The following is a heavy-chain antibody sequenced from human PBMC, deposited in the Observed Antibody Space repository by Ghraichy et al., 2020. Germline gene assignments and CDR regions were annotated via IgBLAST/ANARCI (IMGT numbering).Heavy chain of an antibody. V-gene: IGHV4-34*01. D-gene: IGHD5-12*01. J-gene: IGHJ4*02. Sequence: SETLSLTCAAYGGSFSGYFWTWIRQPPGKGLEWIGEIDHSGSTLYNPSLKSRVTVSVDPSKNQFLLKLSSVAAADTAVYYCGRKAHYDSVDYWGQGTLVIVSS. CDR1: GGSFSGYF. CDR3: GRKAHYDSVDY. CDR2: IDHSGST.